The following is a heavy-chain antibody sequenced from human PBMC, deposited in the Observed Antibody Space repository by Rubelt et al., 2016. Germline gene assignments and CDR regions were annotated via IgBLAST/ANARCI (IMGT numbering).Heavy chain of an antibody. J-gene: IGHJ4*02. CDR1: GGSISSSSYY. CDR2: INHSGST. Sequence: QLQLQESGPGLVKPSETLSLTCTVSGGSISSSSYYWSWIRQPPGKGLEWIGEINHSGSTNYNPSRKSRVTISVDTSKNQCSLKLSSVTAADTAVYYCARDGDYDFWGQGTLVTVSS. CDR3: ARDGDYDF. D-gene: IGHD4-17*01. V-gene: IGHV4-39*07.